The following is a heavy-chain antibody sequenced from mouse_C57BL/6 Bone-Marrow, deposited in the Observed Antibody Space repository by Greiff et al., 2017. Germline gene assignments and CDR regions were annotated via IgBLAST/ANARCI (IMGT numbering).Heavy chain of an antibody. J-gene: IGHJ4*01. CDR1: GYAFSSSW. Sequence: VQLQQSGPELVKPGASVKISCKASGYAFSSSWMNWVKQRPGKGLDWIGRIYPGDGDTNYNGKFKGKATLTADKSSSTAYMQLSSLTSEDSAVYFCARHYGSSYPYAMDYWGQGTSVTVSS. V-gene: IGHV1-82*01. D-gene: IGHD1-1*01. CDR2: IYPGDGDT. CDR3: ARHYGSSYPYAMDY.